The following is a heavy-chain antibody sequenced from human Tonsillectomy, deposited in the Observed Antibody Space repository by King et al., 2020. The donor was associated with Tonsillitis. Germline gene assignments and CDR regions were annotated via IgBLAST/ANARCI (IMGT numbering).Heavy chain of an antibody. Sequence: VQLVESGGGVVQPGRSLRLSCAASGFTFSSYAMYWVRQAPGKGLEWVAVISYDGSNKNYADSVKGRFTISRDNSKNTLYLQMNSLRAEDTAVYYCAREGIVLMVYALDYWGQGTLVTVSS. CDR3: AREGIVLMVYALDY. V-gene: IGHV3-30*04. CDR2: ISYDGSNK. J-gene: IGHJ4*02. D-gene: IGHD2-8*01. CDR1: GFTFSSYA.